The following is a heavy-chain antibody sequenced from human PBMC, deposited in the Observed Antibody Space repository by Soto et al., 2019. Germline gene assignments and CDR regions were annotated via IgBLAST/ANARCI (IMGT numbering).Heavy chain of an antibody. Sequence: QVQLVQSGAEVKKPGSSVKVSCKASGGTFSSYAISWVRQAPGQGLEWMGGIIPIFGTANYAQKFQGRVTITAGESTSRAYKELSSLSSEDTAVHYCARGRDDDSSGYDWFDPWGQGTLVTVSS. CDR3: ARGRDDDSSGYDWFDP. J-gene: IGHJ5*02. CDR2: IIPIFGTA. CDR1: GGTFSSYA. D-gene: IGHD3-22*01. V-gene: IGHV1-69*12.